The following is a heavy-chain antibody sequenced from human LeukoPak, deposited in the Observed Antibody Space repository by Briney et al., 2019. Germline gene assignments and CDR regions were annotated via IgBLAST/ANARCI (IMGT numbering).Heavy chain of an antibody. CDR3: ARRPGIAVAGTRRFDY. D-gene: IGHD6-19*01. CDR1: GGSISNSNYY. J-gene: IGHJ4*02. Sequence: PSETLSLTCTVSGGSISNSNYYWGWIRQPPGKELEWIGNIFYTGTTYYNPSLKSRVTISVDTSKNQFSLNLSSVTAADTAVYYCARRPGIAVAGTRRFDYWGQGTLVTVSS. V-gene: IGHV4-39*01. CDR2: IFYTGTT.